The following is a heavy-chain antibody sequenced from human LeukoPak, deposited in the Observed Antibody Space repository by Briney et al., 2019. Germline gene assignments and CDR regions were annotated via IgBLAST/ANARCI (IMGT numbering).Heavy chain of an antibody. CDR1: GLTFNNYW. CDR2: IKQDGSEK. V-gene: IGHV3-7*01. Sequence: GGSLRLSCEASGLTFNNYWMSWVRQAPGKGLEWVANIKQDGSEKYYVDSVKGRFTISRDNARNSLYLQMNSLRAEDTAVYYCARDKIVGATLFDYWGQGTLVTVSS. J-gene: IGHJ4*02. D-gene: IGHD1-26*01. CDR3: ARDKIVGATLFDY.